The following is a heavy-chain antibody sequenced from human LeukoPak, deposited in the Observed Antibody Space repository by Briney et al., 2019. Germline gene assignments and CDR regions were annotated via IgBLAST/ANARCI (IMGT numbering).Heavy chain of an antibody. J-gene: IGHJ2*01. V-gene: IGHV4-4*09. Sequence: SETLSLTCAVSGASISHHSWRWIRQPPRKGLEWIGDIYASGSTSYNPSHTGRVTTSKDTSKNQFSLKLSSVTAADTAVYYCARHVPHTVTTLHFDLWGRGTLVTVSS. D-gene: IGHD4-17*01. CDR2: IYASGST. CDR1: GASISHHS. CDR3: ARHVPHTVTTLHFDL.